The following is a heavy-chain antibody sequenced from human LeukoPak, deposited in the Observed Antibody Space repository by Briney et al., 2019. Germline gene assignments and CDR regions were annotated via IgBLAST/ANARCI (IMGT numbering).Heavy chain of an antibody. CDR2: ISGSGGST. Sequence: LSLTCTVSGGSISSGGYYWSWVRQAPGKGLEWVSAISGSGGSTYYADSVKGRFTISRDNSKNTLYLQMNSLRAEDTAVYYCAKDLDWYYYYYMDVWGKGTTVTVSS. D-gene: IGHD3-9*01. CDR1: GGSISSGGYY. J-gene: IGHJ6*03. V-gene: IGHV3-23*01. CDR3: AKDLDWYYYYYMDV.